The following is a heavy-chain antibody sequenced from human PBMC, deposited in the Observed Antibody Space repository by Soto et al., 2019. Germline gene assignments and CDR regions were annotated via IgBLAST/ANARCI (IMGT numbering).Heavy chain of an antibody. J-gene: IGHJ4*02. V-gene: IGHV3-9*01. CDR3: ARASARGGPTAY. D-gene: IGHD1-26*01. Sequence: EVQLVESGGGLVQPGRSLRLSCAASGFTFDDYAMHWVRQAPGKGLEWVSGISWNSGSIGYADSVKGRFTISRDNAKNSLYLQMNSLRAEDTALYYRARASARGGPTAYWGQGTLVTVSS. CDR1: GFTFDDYA. CDR2: ISWNSGSI.